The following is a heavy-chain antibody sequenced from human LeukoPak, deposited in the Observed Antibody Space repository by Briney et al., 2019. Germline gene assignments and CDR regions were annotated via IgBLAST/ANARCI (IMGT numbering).Heavy chain of an antibody. CDR2: IKEDGSDR. CDR1: GFTFSSYW. Sequence: PGGSLRLSCAASGFTFSSYWMSWVRQAPGKGLEWVANIKEDGSDRKYVDSVKGRFTISRDNAKNSLYLQMNSLRAEDTAVYYCARDFRFLDHYWGQGTLVTVSS. V-gene: IGHV3-7*01. J-gene: IGHJ4*02. D-gene: IGHD3-3*01. CDR3: ARDFRFLDHY.